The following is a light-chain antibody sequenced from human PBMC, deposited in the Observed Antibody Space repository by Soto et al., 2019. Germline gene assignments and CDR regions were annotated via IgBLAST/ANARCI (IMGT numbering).Light chain of an antibody. J-gene: IGKJ5*01. Sequence: EIVLTQSPANLSLSPGERATLSCRASQSVSSYLAWYQQKPGQAPRLLIYDASNRATGIPARFSGSGPGTDFTLTISSLEPEDFAVYYCQQRSNWHPTFGQGTRLEIK. V-gene: IGKV3D-11*02. CDR3: QQRSNWHPT. CDR2: DAS. CDR1: QSVSSY.